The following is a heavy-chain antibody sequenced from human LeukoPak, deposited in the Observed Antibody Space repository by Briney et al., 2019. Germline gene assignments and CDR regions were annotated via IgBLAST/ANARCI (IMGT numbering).Heavy chain of an antibody. CDR3: ARSNTDYYDSSDPFDY. Sequence: GGSLRLSCVASGFTFSSYSMNWVRQSPGKGLEWVSSISSSSSYIYYADSVKGRFTISRDNAKNSLYLQMNSLRAEDTAVYYCARSNTDYYDSSDPFDYWGQGTLVTVSS. V-gene: IGHV3-21*01. J-gene: IGHJ4*02. D-gene: IGHD3-22*01. CDR2: ISSSSSYI. CDR1: GFTFSSYS.